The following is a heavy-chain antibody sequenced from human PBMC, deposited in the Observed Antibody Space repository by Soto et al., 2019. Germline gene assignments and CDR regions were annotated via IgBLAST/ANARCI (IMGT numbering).Heavy chain of an antibody. J-gene: IGHJ4*02. CDR3: AKDRVGGTFYTPLAF. CDR1: GFNFDNYG. Sequence: GGSLRLSCRASGFNFDNYGMHWFRQAPGKGLEWVAVITYDGSFQYYADSVKGRFTISRDNSKNTLSLHLNTLKPEDTAVYHCAKDRVGGTFYTPLAFWGQGTLVTVSS. CDR2: ITYDGSFQ. D-gene: IGHD1-7*01. V-gene: IGHV3-30*18.